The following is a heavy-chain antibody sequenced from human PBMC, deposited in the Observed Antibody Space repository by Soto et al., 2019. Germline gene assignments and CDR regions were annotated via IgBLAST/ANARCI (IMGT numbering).Heavy chain of an antibody. J-gene: IGHJ2*01. D-gene: IGHD2-15*01. CDR2: IYCSGST. CDR1: GGSTSSGGYY. CDR3: ASDNVVVVVAAPPEWYFDL. Sequence: SETLSLTCTVSGGSTSSGGYYWSWIRQHPGRGLEWIGYIYCSGSTYYNPSLKSRVTISVDTSKNQFSLKLSSVTAADTAVYYCASDNVVVVVAAPPEWYFDLWGRGTLVTVSS. V-gene: IGHV4-31*03.